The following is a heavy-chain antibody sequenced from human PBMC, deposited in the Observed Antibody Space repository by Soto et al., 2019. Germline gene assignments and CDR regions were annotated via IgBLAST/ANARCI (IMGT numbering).Heavy chain of an antibody. CDR3: ARSTSSGWSINWFDP. Sequence: ASVKVSCKASRYTFTGYYIHWVRQAPGQGLEWMGWINPNSGGTKYAQKFQGRVTMTRDTSISTAYMELSRLRSDDTAVYYCARSTSSGWSINWFDPWGQGTLVTVSS. CDR1: RYTFTGYY. D-gene: IGHD6-19*01. V-gene: IGHV1-2*02. CDR2: INPNSGGT. J-gene: IGHJ5*02.